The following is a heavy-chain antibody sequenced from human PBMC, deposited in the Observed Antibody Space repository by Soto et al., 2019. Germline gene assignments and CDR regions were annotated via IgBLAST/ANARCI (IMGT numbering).Heavy chain of an antibody. CDR1: GFTFSSYA. CDR3: VKDQGGYSGYVFDY. J-gene: IGHJ4*02. CDR2: ISSNGGST. Sequence: EVQLVESGGGLVQPGGSLRLSCSASGFTFSSYAMHWVRQAPGKGLEYVSAISSNGGSTYYADSVKGRFTISRDNSKNTLYLQMSSLRAEDTAVHYCVKDQGGYSGYVFDYWGQGTLVTVSS. V-gene: IGHV3-64D*06. D-gene: IGHD5-12*01.